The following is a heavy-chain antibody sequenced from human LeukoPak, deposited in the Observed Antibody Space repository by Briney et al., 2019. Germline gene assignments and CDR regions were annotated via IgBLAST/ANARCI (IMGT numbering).Heavy chain of an antibody. Sequence: PSEALSLTCAVDGGSISSSYWSWIRQPPGKGLEWIGYIYHSGSTSYNPSLKSRVTISVDTSKNQFSLKLRSVTAADTAVYYCARGVAAAGTSAEYFQHWGQGTLVTVSS. CDR1: GGSISSSY. D-gene: IGHD6-13*01. J-gene: IGHJ1*01. CDR2: IYHSGST. V-gene: IGHV4-59*01. CDR3: ARGVAAAGTSAEYFQH.